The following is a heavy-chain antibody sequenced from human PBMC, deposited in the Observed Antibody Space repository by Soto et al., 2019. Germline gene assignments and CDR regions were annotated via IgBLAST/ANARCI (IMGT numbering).Heavy chain of an antibody. CDR2: IYYSGTT. D-gene: IGHD2-15*01. Sequence: QVQLQESGPGLVKPSETLSLTCTVSGGSLSPLYWSWIRQPPGKGLEWIGYIYYSGTTNYNASLRSRVTISVDTSKNQFSLKLRSVTAADTAVYYCARGGWSTDSWGHGTLVTVSS. V-gene: IGHV4-59*01. CDR3: ARGGWSTDS. CDR1: GGSLSPLY. J-gene: IGHJ5*01.